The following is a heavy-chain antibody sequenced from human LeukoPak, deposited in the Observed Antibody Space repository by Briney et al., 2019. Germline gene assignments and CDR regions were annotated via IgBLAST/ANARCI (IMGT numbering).Heavy chain of an antibody. CDR1: GFTFSTYG. CDR3: ARELVSLGTGYFDL. CDR2: ITGSSTWT. J-gene: IGHJ2*01. D-gene: IGHD7-27*01. Sequence: GGSLRLSCEASGFTFSTYGMTWVRQAPGKGLEWVSGITGSSTWTYYADSVKGRFTISRDNSKNTLHLQMDILRAEDPAIYYCARELVSLGTGYFDLWGRGTLVTVSS. V-gene: IGHV3-23*01.